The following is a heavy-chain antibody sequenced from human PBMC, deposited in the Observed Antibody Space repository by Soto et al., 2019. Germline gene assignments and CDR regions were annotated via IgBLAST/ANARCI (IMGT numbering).Heavy chain of an antibody. D-gene: IGHD2-15*01. CDR1: GGTFSSYT. CDR3: ARDRRPNSSGGSCYSHWYFDL. CDR2: IIPILGIA. V-gene: IGHV1-69*04. Sequence: SVKVSCKASGGTFSSYTISWVRQAPGQGLEWMGRIIPILGIANYAQKFQGRVTITADKSTSTAYMELSSLRSEDTAVYYCARDRRPNSSGGSCYSHWYFDLWGRGTLVTVSS. J-gene: IGHJ2*01.